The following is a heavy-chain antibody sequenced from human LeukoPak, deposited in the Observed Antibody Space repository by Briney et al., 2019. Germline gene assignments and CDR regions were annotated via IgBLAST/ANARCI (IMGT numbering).Heavy chain of an antibody. CDR1: GGSFSGYY. V-gene: IGHV4-34*01. Sequence: PETLSLTCAVYGGSFSGYYSSWIRHPPGKGLEWIGEINNIGSTNYNPSLKSRVTISVDTTKTQVSLKLSSVTDADTAVYYCAGVSRAGYYFYYYMDVWGKGTTVTVSS. J-gene: IGHJ6*03. CDR2: INNIGST. CDR3: AGVSRAGYYFYYYMDV.